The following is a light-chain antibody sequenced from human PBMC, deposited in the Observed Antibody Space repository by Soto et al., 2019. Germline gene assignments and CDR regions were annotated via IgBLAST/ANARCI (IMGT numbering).Light chain of an antibody. V-gene: IGKV3-15*01. CDR1: QSVSSN. J-gene: IGKJ1*01. Sequence: EIVMTQSPATLSVSPGERVTLSCRASQSVSSNLAWYQQKPGQAPMLLIYGASTRATGIPARFSGSGSGTEFTLTISSLQSEDFAVYYCQQYNNWPPAFGQGTKVEIK. CDR2: GAS. CDR3: QQYNNWPPA.